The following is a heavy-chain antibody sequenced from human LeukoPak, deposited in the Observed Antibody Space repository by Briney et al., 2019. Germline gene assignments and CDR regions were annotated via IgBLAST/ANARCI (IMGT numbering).Heavy chain of an antibody. CDR2: ISRNSGSI. CDR3: AKGMNWNYAHDAFDI. Sequence: GRSLRLSCAASGFTFDDYAMHWVRQAPGKGLAWVSGISRNSGSIGYADSVKGRFTISRDNAKNSLYLQMNSLRAEDTALYYCAKGMNWNYAHDAFDIWGQGTMVTVSS. J-gene: IGHJ3*02. CDR1: GFTFDDYA. D-gene: IGHD1-7*01. V-gene: IGHV3-9*01.